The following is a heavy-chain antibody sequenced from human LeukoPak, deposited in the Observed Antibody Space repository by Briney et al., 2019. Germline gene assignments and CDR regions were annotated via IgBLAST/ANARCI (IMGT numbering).Heavy chain of an antibody. J-gene: IGHJ4*02. V-gene: IGHV4-34*01. CDR2: INHSGST. D-gene: IGHD5-12*01. CDR3: ARQTLGATSRALDY. Sequence: PSETLSLTCAVYGGSFSDYYWSWIRQPPGKGLEWIGEINHSGSTNYNPSLKSRFTISVDTSKNQFSLKLSSVTAADTAVYYCARQTLGATSRALDYWGQETLVTVSS. CDR1: GGSFSDYY.